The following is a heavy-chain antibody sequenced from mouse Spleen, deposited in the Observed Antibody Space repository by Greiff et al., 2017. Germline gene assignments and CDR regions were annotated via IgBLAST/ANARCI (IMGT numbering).Heavy chain of an antibody. J-gene: IGHJ2*01. CDR2: ISSGGGNT. CDR1: GFTFSSYA. V-gene: IGHV5-9-3*01. Sequence: EVQLQESGGGLVKPGGSLKLSCAASGFTFSSYAMSWVRQTPEKRLEWVAYISSGGGNTYYPDSVKGRFTISRDNAKNTLYLQMSSLRSEDTALYYCARDRGYYYDGSADYWGQGTTLTVSS. D-gene: IGHD1-1*01. CDR3: ARDRGYYYDGSADY.